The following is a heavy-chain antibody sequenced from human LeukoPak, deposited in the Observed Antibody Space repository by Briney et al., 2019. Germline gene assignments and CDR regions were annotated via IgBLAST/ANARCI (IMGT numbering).Heavy chain of an antibody. CDR1: GFTFNSYG. CDR3: VRDFGSGYYLDY. J-gene: IGHJ4*02. CDR2: IWYDGSKK. Sequence: GGSLRLSCAASGFTFNSYGMHWVRQAPGKGLEWVALIWYDGSKKYYADSVKGRFTISRDNSKNTLYLQMSSLRAEDMAVLYCVRDFGSGYYLDYWGQGTLVTVSS. D-gene: IGHD3-10*01. V-gene: IGHV3-33*01.